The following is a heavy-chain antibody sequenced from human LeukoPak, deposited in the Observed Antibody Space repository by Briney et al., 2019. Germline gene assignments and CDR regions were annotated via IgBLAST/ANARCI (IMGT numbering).Heavy chain of an antibody. V-gene: IGHV4-38-2*02. J-gene: IGHJ1*01. CDR3: ARDAYSSSWNKYFQH. Sequence: PSETLSLTCTVSGYSISSGYYWGWIRQPPGKGLEWIGSIYHSGSTYYNPSLKSRVTISVDTSKNQFSLKLSSVTAADTAVYYCARDAYSSSWNKYFQHWGQGTLVTVSS. CDR1: GYSISSGYY. CDR2: IYHSGST. D-gene: IGHD6-13*01.